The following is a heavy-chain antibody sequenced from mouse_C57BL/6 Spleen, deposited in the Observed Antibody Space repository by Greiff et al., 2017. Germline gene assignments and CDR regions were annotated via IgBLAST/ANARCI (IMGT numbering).Heavy chain of an antibody. Sequence: EVKLVESGGGLVKPGGSLKLSCAASGFTFSSYAMSWVRQTPEKRLEWVATISDGGSYTYYPDNVKGRFTISRDNAKNNLYLQMSHLKSEDTAMYYCARKVYGNYDAMDYWGQGTSVTVSS. V-gene: IGHV5-4*03. CDR3: ARKVYGNYDAMDY. CDR2: ISDGGSYT. J-gene: IGHJ4*01. D-gene: IGHD2-1*01. CDR1: GFTFSSYA.